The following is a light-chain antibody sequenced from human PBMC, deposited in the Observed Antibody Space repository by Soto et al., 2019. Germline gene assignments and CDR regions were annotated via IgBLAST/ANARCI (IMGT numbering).Light chain of an antibody. V-gene: IGKV3-20*01. Sequence: KHSVGTLSVSTGEGATLSCRASQSVDSNLAWYQQKHGQAPRLLIYGASTRATGIPDRFRGIGFGTVGTINICRLEAEDGEVDDGQQYGFSPITFGHGTRLEIK. J-gene: IGKJ5*01. CDR2: GAS. CDR1: QSVDSN. CDR3: QQYGFSPIT.